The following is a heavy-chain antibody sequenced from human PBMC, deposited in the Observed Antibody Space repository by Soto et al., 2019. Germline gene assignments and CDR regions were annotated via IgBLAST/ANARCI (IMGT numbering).Heavy chain of an antibody. J-gene: IGHJ6*02. V-gene: IGHV5-51*01. Sequence: PGESLKISCKGSGYSFTSYWIGWVRQMPGKGLEWMGIIYPGDSDTRYSPSFQGQVTISADKSISTAYLQWSSLKASDTAMYYCARLSLVVRFLEWLLPEPGYYGMYVWGQGTTVTVSS. CDR2: IYPGDSDT. CDR3: ARLSLVVRFLEWLLPEPGYYGMYV. CDR1: GYSFTSYW. D-gene: IGHD3-3*01.